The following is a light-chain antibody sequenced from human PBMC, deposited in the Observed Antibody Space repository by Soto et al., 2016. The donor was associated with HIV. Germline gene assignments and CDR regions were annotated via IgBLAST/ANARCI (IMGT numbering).Light chain of an antibody. V-gene: IGKV1-39*01. CDR1: QSISSY. J-gene: IGKJ5*01. CDR2: AAS. Sequence: DIHMTQSPSSLSASVGDRVTITCRASQSISSYLNWYQQKPGKGPKLLIYAASSLQGGVPSGFSGSGSGTDFTLTISSLQPEDFATYYCQQSYSNPSITFGQGTRLEIK. CDR3: QQSYSNPSIT.